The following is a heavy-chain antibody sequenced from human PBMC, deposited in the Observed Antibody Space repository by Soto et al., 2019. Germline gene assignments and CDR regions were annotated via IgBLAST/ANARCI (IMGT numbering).Heavy chain of an antibody. CDR2: IYYSGST. D-gene: IGHD3-22*01. V-gene: IGHV4-39*01. Sequence: SETLSLTCSVSGGSISSSSYYWGWIRQPPGKGLEWIGSIYYSGSTYYNPSLKSRVTISVDTSKNQFSLKLSSVTAADTAVYYCARHGTYYYDSSGYYYGTDFDYWGQGTLVTVSS. CDR3: ARHGTYYYDSSGYYYGTDFDY. J-gene: IGHJ4*02. CDR1: GGSISSSSYY.